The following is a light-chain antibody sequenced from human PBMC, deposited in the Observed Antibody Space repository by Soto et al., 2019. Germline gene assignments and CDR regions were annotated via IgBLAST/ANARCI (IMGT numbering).Light chain of an antibody. CDR2: DVN. CDR1: SSDIGSHDS. Sequence: QSVLTQPASVSGSPGQSITLSCTGTSSDIGSHDSVAWYQQHPGKAPKLMIFDVNNRPSGVSDRLSGSKSGNTASLTISGLQAEDEADYYCSSFTTASTVVFGGGTKVTVL. V-gene: IGLV2-14*03. J-gene: IGLJ2*01. CDR3: SSFTTASTVV.